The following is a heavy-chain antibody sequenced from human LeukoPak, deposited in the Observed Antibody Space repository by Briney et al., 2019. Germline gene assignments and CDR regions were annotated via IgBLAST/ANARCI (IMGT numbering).Heavy chain of an antibody. CDR2: ISYDGSNK. J-gene: IGHJ4*02. D-gene: IGHD3-22*01. V-gene: IGHV3-30*04. CDR3: ARVKGYYDSSGQFDY. CDR1: GFTFSSYA. Sequence: GRSLRLSCAASGFTFSSYAMHWVRQAPGKGLEWVAVISYDGSNKYYAESVKGRFTISRDNSKNTLYLQMNSLRAEDTAVYYCARVKGYYDSSGQFDYWGQGTLVTVSS.